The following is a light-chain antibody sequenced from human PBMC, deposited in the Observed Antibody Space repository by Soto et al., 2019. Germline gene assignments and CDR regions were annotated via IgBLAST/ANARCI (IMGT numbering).Light chain of an antibody. CDR1: QAVGYN. V-gene: IGKV3-15*01. J-gene: IGKJ4*01. Sequence: EVVMTQSPATLYVSPGERVTLSCRASQAVGYNLAWYQHKPGQAPKLLIYGASTRVTGIPTRFSGSGSGTEVTLPISSLQSEDLAVYYCQEYNHWHPITFGGGTKVEIK. CDR3: QEYNHWHPIT. CDR2: GAS.